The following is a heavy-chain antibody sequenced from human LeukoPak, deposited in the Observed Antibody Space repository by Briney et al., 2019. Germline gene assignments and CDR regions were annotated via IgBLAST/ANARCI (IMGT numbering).Heavy chain of an antibody. CDR2: INPSGGST. D-gene: IGHD5-18*01. Sequence: GASVKVSCKASGYTFTNYYMHWVRQAPGQGLEWMGIINPSGGSTSYAQKFQGRVTMTEDTSTDTAYMELSSLRSEDTAVYYCATDSLQRGYSYGYLGHWGQGTLVTVPS. J-gene: IGHJ4*02. CDR1: GYTFTNYY. V-gene: IGHV1-46*01. CDR3: ATDSLQRGYSYGYLGH.